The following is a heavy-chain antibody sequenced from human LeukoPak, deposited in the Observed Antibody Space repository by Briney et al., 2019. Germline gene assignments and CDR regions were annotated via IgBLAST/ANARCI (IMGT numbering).Heavy chain of an antibody. V-gene: IGHV1-2*02. D-gene: IGHD4-17*01. Sequence: ASVKVSCKASGYTFTGYYMHWVRQAPGQGLEWMGWINPNSGGTNYAQKFQGRVTMTRDTSISTAYMELSSLRSEDTAVYYCARGSGDYEGSYYFDYWGQGTLVTVSS. CDR2: INPNSGGT. J-gene: IGHJ4*02. CDR3: ARGSGDYEGSYYFDY. CDR1: GYTFTGYY.